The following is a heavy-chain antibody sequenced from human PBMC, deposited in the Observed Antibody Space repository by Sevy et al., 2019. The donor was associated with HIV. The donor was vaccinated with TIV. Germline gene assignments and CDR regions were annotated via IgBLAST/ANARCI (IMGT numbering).Heavy chain of an antibody. D-gene: IGHD2-21*02. CDR2: ISHDERYK. J-gene: IGHJ4*02. CDR3: ARLVSCGGDCYYLDS. Sequence: GGSLRLSCAASGFSFSDYDMHWVRQAPGKGLDWVAVISHDERYKNYAESLKVRFTISRDNFKNTRFLQMDSLRPEDTAVYFCARLVSCGGDCYYLDSWGQGALVTVSS. CDR1: GFSFSDYD. V-gene: IGHV3-30*01.